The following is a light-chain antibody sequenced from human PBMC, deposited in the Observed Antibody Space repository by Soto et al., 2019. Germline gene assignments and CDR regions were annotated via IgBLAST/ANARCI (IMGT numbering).Light chain of an antibody. CDR1: QSVGSN. CDR2: GAS. V-gene: IGKV3-15*01. Sequence: EIVMTQSPATLSVSPGERATLSCRASQSVGSNIAWYQQKTGQAPRLLFYGASTRSSGVPARFSGSESGTEFTLTISGLQSEDLAVYYCQQYDQWPRTFGQGTKVEIK. J-gene: IGKJ1*01. CDR3: QQYDQWPRT.